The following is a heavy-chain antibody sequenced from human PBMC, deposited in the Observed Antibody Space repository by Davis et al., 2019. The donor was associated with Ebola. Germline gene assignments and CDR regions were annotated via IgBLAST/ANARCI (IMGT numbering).Heavy chain of an antibody. D-gene: IGHD5-12*01. CDR3: AREPLRVATIVGMDV. Sequence: ASVKVSCKASGYTFTSYYMHWVRQAPGQGLEWMGIINPSGGSTSYAQKFQGRVTMTRDTSTSTVYTELSSLRSEDTAVYYCAREPLRVATIVGMDVWGKGTTVTVSS. J-gene: IGHJ6*04. CDR1: GYTFTSYY. V-gene: IGHV1-46*01. CDR2: INPSGGST.